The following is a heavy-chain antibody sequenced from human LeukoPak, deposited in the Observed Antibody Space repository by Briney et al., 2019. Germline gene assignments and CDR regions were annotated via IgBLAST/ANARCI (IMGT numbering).Heavy chain of an antibody. V-gene: IGHV1-69*05. CDR3: ARSNSSSSYYYYYYMDV. CDR2: IIPIFGTA. D-gene: IGHD6-6*01. Sequence: SVKVSCKASGGTFSSYAISWVRQAPGQGLEWMGGIIPIFGTANYAQKFQGRVTITTDESTSTAYMELSSLRSEDTAVYYCARSNSSSSYYYYYYMDVWGKGTTVTVSS. CDR1: GGTFSSYA. J-gene: IGHJ6*03.